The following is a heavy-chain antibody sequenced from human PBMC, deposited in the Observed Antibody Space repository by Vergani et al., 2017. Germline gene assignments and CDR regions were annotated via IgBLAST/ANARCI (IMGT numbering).Heavy chain of an antibody. CDR3: ARARTTGTIFDY. CDR1: GHSISSGYY. CDR2: IYHSGST. V-gene: IGHV4-38-2*02. D-gene: IGHD1-1*01. J-gene: IGHJ4*02. Sequence: QVQLQESGPGLVKPSETLSLTCTVSGHSISSGYYWGWIRQPPGKGLEWIGSIYHSGSTYYNPSLKSRVTISVDTSKNQFSLKLSSVTAADTAVYYCARARTTGTIFDYWGQGTLVTVSS.